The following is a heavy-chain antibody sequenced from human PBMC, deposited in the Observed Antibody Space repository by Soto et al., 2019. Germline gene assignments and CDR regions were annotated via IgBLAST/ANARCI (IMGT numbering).Heavy chain of an antibody. CDR2: IIPIFGTA. D-gene: IGHD3-9*01. V-gene: IGHV1-69*12. CDR3: ARGGSTSQSRYFDWFGYFDY. Sequence: QVQLVQSGAEVKKPGSSVKVSCKASGGTFSSYAISWVRQAPGQGLEWMGGIIPIFGTANYAQKFQGRVTITADESTSTAYMELSSLRSEDTAVYYCARGGSTSQSRYFDWFGYFDYWGQGTLVTVSS. J-gene: IGHJ4*02. CDR1: GGTFSSYA.